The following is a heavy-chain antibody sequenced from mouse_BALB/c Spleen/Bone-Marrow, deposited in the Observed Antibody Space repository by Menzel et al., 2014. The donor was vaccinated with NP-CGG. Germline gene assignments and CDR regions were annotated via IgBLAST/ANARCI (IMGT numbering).Heavy chain of an antibody. CDR1: GFTFSTYG. D-gene: IGHD2-4*01. CDR2: ISNGGIYT. V-gene: IGHV5-6*01. CDR3: VRPYDYGTWFAY. J-gene: IGHJ3*01. Sequence: EVKLMESGGDLVKPGGSLKLSCAASGFTFSTYGMSWVRQTPDKRLEWVAAISNGGIYTYYPDTVKGRFTISRDNAKNTLYLQMSSLKSEDTAMYYCVRPYDYGTWFAYWGQGTPVTVSA.